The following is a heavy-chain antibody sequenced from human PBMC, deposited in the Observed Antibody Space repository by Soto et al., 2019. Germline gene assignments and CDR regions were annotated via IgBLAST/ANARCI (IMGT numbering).Heavy chain of an antibody. Sequence: ASVKVSCKASGGTFSSYAISWVRQAPGQGLEWMGGIIPIFGTANYAQKFQGRVTITANESTSTAYMELSSLRSEDTAVYYCARVGVSYSPFDYWGQGTLVTVSS. J-gene: IGHJ4*02. CDR3: ARVGVSYSPFDY. CDR1: GGTFSSYA. CDR2: IIPIFGTA. D-gene: IGHD3-3*01. V-gene: IGHV1-69*13.